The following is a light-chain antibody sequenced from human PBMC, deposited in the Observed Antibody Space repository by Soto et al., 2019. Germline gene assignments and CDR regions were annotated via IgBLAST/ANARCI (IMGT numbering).Light chain of an antibody. CDR3: QHYGSALFT. V-gene: IGKV3-20*01. CDR1: QGFSSSY. J-gene: IGKJ3*01. CDR2: GAS. Sequence: EIVLTHSPGTLALSPGERATLSCRASQGFSSSYLAWYQQKPGKAPMLLIYGASSRATGIPDRFSGSGSGTDFTLTISSREPEEFEVYYCQHYGSALFTFGPGTKVDVQ.